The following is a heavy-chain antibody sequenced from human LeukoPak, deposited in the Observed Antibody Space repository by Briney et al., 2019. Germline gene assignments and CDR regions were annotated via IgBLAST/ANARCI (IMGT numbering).Heavy chain of an antibody. CDR3: AGGPATSFDW. Sequence: GGSLRLSCATSGFTFSDYAMHWVRQAPGKGLEWVALIWNDGSKTFYADSVKGRLTISRDESKNTVYLQMNSLRAEDTAVYYCAGGPATSFDWWGHGTLVTVSS. CDR1: GFTFSDYA. V-gene: IGHV3-33*01. J-gene: IGHJ4*01. D-gene: IGHD1-26*01. CDR2: IWNDGSKT.